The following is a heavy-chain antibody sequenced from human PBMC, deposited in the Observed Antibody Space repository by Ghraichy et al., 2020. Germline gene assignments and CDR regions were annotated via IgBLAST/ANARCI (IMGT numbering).Heavy chain of an antibody. J-gene: IGHJ4*02. CDR1: GGSFSGYY. CDR3: ARGQSGSYFRAYYFDF. Sequence: SETLSLTCAVYGGSFSGYYWSWIRQPPGKGLEWIGEINHSGSTNYNRSLKSRVTISVDTSRNQFSLNLSSLTAADTAVYYCARGQSGSYFRAYYFDFWAQGALVTVSS. CDR2: INHSGST. D-gene: IGHD1-26*01. V-gene: IGHV4-34*01.